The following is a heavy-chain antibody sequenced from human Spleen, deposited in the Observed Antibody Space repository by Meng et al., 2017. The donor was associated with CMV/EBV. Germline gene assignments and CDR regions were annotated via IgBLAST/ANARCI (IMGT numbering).Heavy chain of an antibody. D-gene: IGHD3-3*01. V-gene: IGHV4-4*02. CDR3: ARFRVTSHRFDP. Sequence: AGSGGSISSTQWWSWLRQPPGKGLEWIGEVYHSGSTNYNPSLGSRVSISLDTSKNHFSLKLTSVTAADTAVYYCARFRVTSHRFDPWGQGALVTVSS. CDR2: VYHSGST. CDR1: GGSISSTQW. J-gene: IGHJ5*02.